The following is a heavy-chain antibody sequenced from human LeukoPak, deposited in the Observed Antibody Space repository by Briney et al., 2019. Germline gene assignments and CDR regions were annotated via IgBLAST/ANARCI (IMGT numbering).Heavy chain of an antibody. CDR3: ARAGGDTAMPTDYYGMDV. D-gene: IGHD5-18*01. CDR1: GFTFSSYA. J-gene: IGHJ6*04. CDR2: ISYDGSNK. V-gene: IGHV3-30*04. Sequence: GGSLRLSCAASGFTFSSYAMHWVRQAPGKGLEWVAVISYDGSNKYYADSVKGRFTISRDNSKNTLYLQMNSQRAEDTAVYYCARAGGDTAMPTDYYGMDVWGKGTTVTVSS.